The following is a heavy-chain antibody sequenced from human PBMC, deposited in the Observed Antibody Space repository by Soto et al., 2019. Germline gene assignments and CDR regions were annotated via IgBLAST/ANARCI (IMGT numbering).Heavy chain of an antibody. V-gene: IGHV3-53*01. CDR2: IYSGGST. Sequence: VPLVESGGGLIQPGGSLRLSCAASGFSVSANYMSWVRQAPGKGLEWVSAIYSGGSTVYADSVKGRFTISRDNSKNTLYLQMNSLRAEDTAVYSCARASSRWGSDAAHWGQGTLVTVSP. D-gene: IGHD3-16*01. J-gene: IGHJ4*02. CDR1: GFSVSANY. CDR3: ARASSRWGSDAAH.